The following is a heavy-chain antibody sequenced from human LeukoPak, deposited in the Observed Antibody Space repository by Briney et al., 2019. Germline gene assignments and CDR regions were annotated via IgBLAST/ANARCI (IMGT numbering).Heavy chain of an antibody. Sequence: GGSLRLSCAASGFTFSSYSMNWVRQAPGKGLEWVSFISSSSSYIYYADSVKGRFTISRDNAKNSLYLQMNSLRAEDTAVYYCARGSSSWYYFDYWGQGTLVTVSS. CDR3: ARGSSSWYYFDY. CDR2: ISSSSSYI. J-gene: IGHJ4*02. D-gene: IGHD6-13*01. V-gene: IGHV3-21*01. CDR1: GFTFSSYS.